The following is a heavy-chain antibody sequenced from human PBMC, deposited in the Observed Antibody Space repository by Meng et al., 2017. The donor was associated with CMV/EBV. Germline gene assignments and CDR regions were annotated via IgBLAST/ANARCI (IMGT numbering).Heavy chain of an antibody. J-gene: IGHJ4*02. Sequence: QVQLHESGPRRVKTSQTLSLTFTVSGVSISSGDYYWGLIRQPPGKGLEWIGYIYYSGSTYYNPSLKSRVTISVDTSKNQFSLKLSSVTAADTAVYYCARAAPDYYDSSGPPDYWGQGTLVTVSS. CDR1: GVSISSGDYY. CDR2: IYYSGST. D-gene: IGHD3-22*01. V-gene: IGHV4-30-4*08. CDR3: ARAAPDYYDSSGPPDY.